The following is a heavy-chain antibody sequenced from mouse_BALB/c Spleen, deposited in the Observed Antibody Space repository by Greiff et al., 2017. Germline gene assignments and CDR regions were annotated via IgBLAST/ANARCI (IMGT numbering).Heavy chain of an antibody. Sequence: VQLQQSGAELVKPGASVKLSCTASGFNIKDTYMHWVKQRPEQGLEWIGRIDPANGNTKYDPKFQGKATITADTSSNTAYLQLSSLTSEDTAVYYCARGRGYDSWFAYWGQGTLVTVSA. V-gene: IGHV14-3*02. CDR2: IDPANGNT. J-gene: IGHJ3*01. CDR3: ARGRGYDSWFAY. D-gene: IGHD2-2*01. CDR1: GFNIKDTY.